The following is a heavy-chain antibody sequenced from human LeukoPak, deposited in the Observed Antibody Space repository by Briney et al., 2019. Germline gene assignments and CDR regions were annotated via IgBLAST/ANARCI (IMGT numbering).Heavy chain of an antibody. V-gene: IGHV3-23*01. J-gene: IGHJ4*02. CDR3: AKDMGIQLWLSDY. Sequence: PGGSLRLSCAASGFTFSSYAMSWVRQAPGKGLEWVSAISGSGGSTYYADSVKGRFTISRDNSKNTLYLQMSSLRAEDTAVYYCAKDMGIQLWLSDYWGQGTLVTVSS. CDR2: ISGSGGST. CDR1: GFTFSSYA. D-gene: IGHD5-18*01.